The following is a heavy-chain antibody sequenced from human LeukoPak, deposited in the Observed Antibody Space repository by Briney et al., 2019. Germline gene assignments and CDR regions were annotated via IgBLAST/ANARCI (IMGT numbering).Heavy chain of an antibody. CDR3: ARSVVMVGGTRWFDP. CDR1: GFHHSIYW. D-gene: IGHD2-15*01. Sequence: PGGPLRHSCAASGFHHSIYWMIGVGQAPGKGVEGVANINQDGSAKYYLDSVTGRFTTARDKAKNSLYLQMNSLRAEDTAVYYCARSVVMVGGTRWFDPWGQGTLVTVSS. V-gene: IGHV3-7*01. CDR2: INQDGSAK. J-gene: IGHJ5*02.